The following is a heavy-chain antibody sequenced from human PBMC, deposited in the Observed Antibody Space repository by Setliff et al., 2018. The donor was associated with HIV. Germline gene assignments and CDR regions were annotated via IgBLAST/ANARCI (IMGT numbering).Heavy chain of an antibody. CDR1: GFTFSSYW. CDR2: IKQDGSEK. J-gene: IGHJ4*02. Sequence: QPGGSLRLSCAASGFTFSSYWMSWVRQAPGKGLEWVANIKQDGSEKYYVDSVKGRFTISRDNAKTSVYVQMSSLRVEDTAIYYCVRDRGYSTFDYWGQGTLVTVSS. D-gene: IGHD5-18*01. V-gene: IGHV3-7*01. CDR3: VRDRGYSTFDY.